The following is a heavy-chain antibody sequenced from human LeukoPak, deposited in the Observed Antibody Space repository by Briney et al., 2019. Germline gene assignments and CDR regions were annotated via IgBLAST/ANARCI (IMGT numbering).Heavy chain of an antibody. J-gene: IGHJ3*02. V-gene: IGHV3-48*01. CDR2: ISSSSSTI. Sequence: GGSLRLSCAASGFTFSSYSMNWVRQAPGKGLEWVSYISSSSSTIYYADSVKGRFTISRDNAKNSLYLQMNSPRAEDTAVYYCAREIAVAAFDIWGQGTMVTVSS. CDR1: GFTFSSYS. D-gene: IGHD6-19*01. CDR3: AREIAVAAFDI.